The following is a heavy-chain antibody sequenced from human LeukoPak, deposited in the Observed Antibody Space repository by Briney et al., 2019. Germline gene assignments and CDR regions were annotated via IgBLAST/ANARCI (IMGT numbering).Heavy chain of an antibody. CDR3: ARHQFDILTGYYPDY. CDR2: VYYSGRT. V-gene: IGHV4-39*01. Sequence: PSETLSLTCTVSGGSITSSSYYWGWIRQPPGKGLEWIGSVYYSGRTYYNPSLKSRVTISVDTSKNQFSLKLSSVTAADTAVYYCARHQFDILTGYYPDYWGQGTLVTVSS. CDR1: GGSITSSSYY. J-gene: IGHJ4*02. D-gene: IGHD3-9*01.